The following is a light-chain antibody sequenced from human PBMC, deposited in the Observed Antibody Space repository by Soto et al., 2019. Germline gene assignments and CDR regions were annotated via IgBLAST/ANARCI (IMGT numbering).Light chain of an antibody. CDR2: DVS. CDR3: CSYAGTYTYV. CDR1: SSDVGGYNY. V-gene: IGLV2-11*01. Sequence: QSALTQPRSVSGSPGQSVTISCTGTSSDVGGYNYVSWYQHHPGKAPKLMIYDVSERPSGVPDRFSGSKSGNTASLTISGLQAEDEADYHCCSYAGTYTYVFGTGTKLTVL. J-gene: IGLJ1*01.